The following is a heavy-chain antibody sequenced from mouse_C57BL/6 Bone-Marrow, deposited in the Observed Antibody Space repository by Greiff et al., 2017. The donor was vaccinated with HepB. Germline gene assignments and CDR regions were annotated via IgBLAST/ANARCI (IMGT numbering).Heavy chain of an antibody. CDR2: INPNNGGT. J-gene: IGHJ1*03. D-gene: IGHD1-1*01. Sequence: EVQLQQSGPELVKPGASVKISCKASGYTFTDYYMNWVKQSHGKSLEWIGDINPNNGGTSYNQKFKGKATLTVDKSSSTAYMELRSLTSEDSAVYYCARPGLLRYPSYWYFDVWGTGTTVTVSS. CDR1: GYTFTDYY. V-gene: IGHV1-26*01. CDR3: ARPGLLRYPSYWYFDV.